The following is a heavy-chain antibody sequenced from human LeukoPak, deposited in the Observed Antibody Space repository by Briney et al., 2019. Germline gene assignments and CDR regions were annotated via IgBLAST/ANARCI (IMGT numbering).Heavy chain of an antibody. D-gene: IGHD1-7*01. CDR2: ISYDGSNK. V-gene: IGHV3-30*03. J-gene: IGHJ4*02. CDR3: ARPYRNWNYVAYFDY. CDR1: GFTFSSYG. Sequence: PGRSLRLSCAASGFTFSSYGMHWVRQAPGKGLEWVAVISYDGSNKYYADSVKGRFTISRDNSKNTLYLQMNSLRAEDTAVYYCARPYRNWNYVAYFDYWGQGTLVTVSS.